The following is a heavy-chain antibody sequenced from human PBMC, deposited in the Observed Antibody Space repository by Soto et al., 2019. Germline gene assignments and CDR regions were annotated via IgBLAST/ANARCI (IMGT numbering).Heavy chain of an antibody. CDR3: ATWGSGSHYLDH. J-gene: IGHJ4*02. D-gene: IGHD7-27*01. CDR1: GFSVASTY. V-gene: IGHV3-53*04. Sequence: EVQVVQSGGGLVQPGGSLRLSCAASGFSVASTYMTWVRQAPGRGLRWVSMIHTGGLKHFADFVKGRFSLSRDTSTNTLYLEMNSLRPDDTAVYYCATWGSGSHYLDHWGQGSLVIVSS. CDR2: IHTGGLK.